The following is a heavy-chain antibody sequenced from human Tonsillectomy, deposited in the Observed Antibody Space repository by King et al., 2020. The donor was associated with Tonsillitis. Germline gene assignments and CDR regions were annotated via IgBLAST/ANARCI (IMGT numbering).Heavy chain of an antibody. CDR2: IYHSGTT. CDR3: ARGSYGDYSGY. V-gene: IGHV4-4*02. D-gene: IGHD4-17*01. J-gene: IGHJ4*02. Sequence: QLQESGPGLVKPSGTLSLTCAVSGGSITSSNWWSWVRQPPGKGLEWIGEIYHSGTTNYNPSLTSRVTISLDKSKNQFFLKLSSVTAADTAVYYCARGSYGDYSGYWGQGTLVAVSS. CDR1: GGSITSSNW.